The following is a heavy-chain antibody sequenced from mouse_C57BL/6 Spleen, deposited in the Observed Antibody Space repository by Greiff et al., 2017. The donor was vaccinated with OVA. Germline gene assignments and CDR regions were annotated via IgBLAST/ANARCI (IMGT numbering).Heavy chain of an antibody. CDR1: GFSLTSYA. CDR2: IWTGGGT. V-gene: IGHV2-9-1*01. CDR3: ARRDYYEDYAMDY. J-gene: IGHJ4*01. Sequence: VMLVESGPGLVAPSQSLSITCTVSGFSLTSYAISWVRQPPGKGLEWLGVIWTGGGTNYNSALKSRLSISKDNSKSQVFLKMNSLQTDDTARYYCARRDYYEDYAMDYWGQGTSVTVSS. D-gene: IGHD1-1*01.